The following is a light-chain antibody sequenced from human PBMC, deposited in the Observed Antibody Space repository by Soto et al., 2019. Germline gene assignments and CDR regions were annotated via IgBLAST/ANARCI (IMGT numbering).Light chain of an antibody. CDR3: LSFDSSLSVV. V-gene: IGLV1-40*01. J-gene: IGLJ2*01. CDR1: SSNIGAGYD. Sequence: QSVLTQPPSVSGAPGQRVTISCTGSSSNIGAGYDVHWYQQLPGRAPKLLIYGNTNRPSGVPDRFSGSKSGTSASLAITGLQAEDEDYYYCLSFDSSLSVVFGGGTQLTVL. CDR2: GNT.